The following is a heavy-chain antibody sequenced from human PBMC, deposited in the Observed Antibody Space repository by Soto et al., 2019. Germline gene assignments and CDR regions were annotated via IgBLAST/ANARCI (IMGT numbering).Heavy chain of an antibody. CDR3: ARASLGYCSGGSCYGDWYFDL. CDR1: GFTFSSYG. V-gene: IGHV3-33*01. Sequence: QVQLVESGGGVVQPGRSLRLSCAASGFTFSSYGMHWVRQAPGKGLEWVAVIWYDGSNKYYADSVKGRFTISRDNSKNTLYLQMNSLRAEDTAVYYCARASLGYCSGGSCYGDWYFDLWGRGALVTVSS. J-gene: IGHJ2*01. D-gene: IGHD2-15*01. CDR2: IWYDGSNK.